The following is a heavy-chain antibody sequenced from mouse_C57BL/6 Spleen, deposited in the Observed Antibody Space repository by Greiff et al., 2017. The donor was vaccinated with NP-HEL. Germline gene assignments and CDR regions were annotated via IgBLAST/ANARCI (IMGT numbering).Heavy chain of an antibody. D-gene: IGHD2-2*01. V-gene: IGHV1-69*01. Sequence: QVQLQQPGAELVMPGASVKLSCKASGYTFTSYWMHWVKQRPGQGLEWIGEIDPSDSYTNYNQKFKGKSTLTVDKSSCTAYMQLSSLTSEDSAVYYYARRMVTTVYAMDYWGQGTSVTVSS. CDR2: IDPSDSYT. CDR1: GYTFTSYW. CDR3: ARRMVTTVYAMDY. J-gene: IGHJ4*01.